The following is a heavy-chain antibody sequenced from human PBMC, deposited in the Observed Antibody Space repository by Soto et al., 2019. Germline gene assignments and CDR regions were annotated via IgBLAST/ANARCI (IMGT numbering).Heavy chain of an antibody. D-gene: IGHD1-26*01. CDR1: GFTFSTFA. V-gene: IGHV3-23*01. Sequence: PGGSLRLSCAGSGFTFSTFAMTWVRQPPGKGLEWVSSITKSGDKTFYADSVKGRFTISRDNSKSTLYVQMNSLIVEDTAVYYCARDNSGSYYPDYWGQGTLVTVSS. J-gene: IGHJ4*02. CDR2: ITKSGDKT. CDR3: ARDNSGSYYPDY.